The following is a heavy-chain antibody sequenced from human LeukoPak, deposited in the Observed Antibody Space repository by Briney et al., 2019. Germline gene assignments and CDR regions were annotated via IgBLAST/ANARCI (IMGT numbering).Heavy chain of an antibody. D-gene: IGHD6-13*01. J-gene: IGHJ6*03. CDR3: ARDSSSTYYYYYYMDV. V-gene: IGHV3-48*04. CDR1: GLTFSSYS. Sequence: GGSLRLSCAASGLTFSSYSMSWVRQAPGKGLEWVSYISSSSSTIYYADSVKGRFTISRDNAKNSLYLQMNSLRAEDTAVYYCARDSSSTYYYYYYMDVWGKGTTVTVSS. CDR2: ISSSSSTI.